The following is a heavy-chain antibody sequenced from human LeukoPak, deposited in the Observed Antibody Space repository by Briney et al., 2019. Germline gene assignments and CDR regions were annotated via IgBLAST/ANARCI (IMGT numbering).Heavy chain of an antibody. Sequence: ASVKVSCKAAGHAFTGHYLHWVRQAPGQGLEWMGWINPKSGGSNYAPKFEGRVTMTRDTSITTAYMELHRLTSDDTAVYYCARFYCSISDCYGQTNWFDPWGQGTLVAVSS. V-gene: IGHV1-2*02. D-gene: IGHD2-2*01. CDR2: INPKSGGS. J-gene: IGHJ5*02. CDR3: ARFYCSISDCYGQTNWFDP. CDR1: GHAFTGHY.